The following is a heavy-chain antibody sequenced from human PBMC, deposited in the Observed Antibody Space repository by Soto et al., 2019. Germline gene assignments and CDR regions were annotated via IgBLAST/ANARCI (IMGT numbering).Heavy chain of an antibody. J-gene: IGHJ4*02. D-gene: IGHD3-16*02. CDR3: AREYIWGSYRYFDY. CDR2: MNPNSGNT. Sequence: ASVKASCKASGYTFTSYDINWVRQATGQGLEWMGWMNPNSGNTGYAQKFQGRVTMTRNTSISTAYMELSSLRSEDTAVYYCAREYIWGSYRYFDYWGQGTLVTVSS. V-gene: IGHV1-8*01. CDR1: GYTFTSYD.